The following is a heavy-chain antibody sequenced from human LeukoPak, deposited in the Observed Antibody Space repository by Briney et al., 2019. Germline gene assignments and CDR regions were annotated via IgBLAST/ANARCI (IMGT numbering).Heavy chain of an antibody. Sequence: GGSLRLSCAASGFTFESYAMSWVRQTPGKGLEWVANIKQDGSEKYYVVSVKGRFTISRDNAKNSLYLQMNSLRAEDTAVYYCTRMVRETDYWGQGTLVTVSS. V-gene: IGHV3-7*01. CDR2: IKQDGSEK. CDR1: GFTFESYA. J-gene: IGHJ4*02. D-gene: IGHD3-10*01. CDR3: TRMVRETDY.